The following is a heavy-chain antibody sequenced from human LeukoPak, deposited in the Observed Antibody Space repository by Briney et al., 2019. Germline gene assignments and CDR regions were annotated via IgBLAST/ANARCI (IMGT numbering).Heavy chain of an antibody. D-gene: IGHD2-15*01. V-gene: IGHV3-23*01. CDR2: ITGDGTAT. J-gene: IGHJ5*02. CDR3: AKGVGPSAPNGRVFNS. CDR1: GFTFKDHA. Sequence: GGSLRLSCAASGFTFKDHAMAWVRQAPRKGLEYVSIITGDGTATHYSDSVKGRFTISRDNSKSTLYLQMDSLTADDTAVYHCAKGVGPSAPNGRVFNSWGQGTLVTVSS.